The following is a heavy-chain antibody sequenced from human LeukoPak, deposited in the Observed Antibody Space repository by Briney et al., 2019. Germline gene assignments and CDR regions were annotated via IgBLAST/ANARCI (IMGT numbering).Heavy chain of an antibody. Sequence: ASVKVSCKTSGGAFSSYAIIWVRQAPAQGLEWMGGITPIFGRPNYAQKFQGRVTITADKSTSTAYMELSSLTSEDTAVYYCARKHSVGWHGYFDPWGQGTLVTVSS. J-gene: IGHJ4*02. D-gene: IGHD6-19*01. CDR1: GGAFSSYA. CDR3: ARKHSVGWHGYFDP. CDR2: ITPIFGRP. V-gene: IGHV1-69*06.